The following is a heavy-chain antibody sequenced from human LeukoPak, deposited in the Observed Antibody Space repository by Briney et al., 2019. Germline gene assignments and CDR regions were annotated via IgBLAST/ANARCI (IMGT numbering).Heavy chain of an antibody. D-gene: IGHD1-26*01. Sequence: GGSLRLSCAASGFTFSSYGMHWVRQAPGKGLEWVAVISYDGSNKYYADSVKGRFTISRDNSKNTLYLQMNSLRAEDTAVYYCARLVRGEPLFDYWGQGTLVTVSS. CDR1: GFTFSSYG. J-gene: IGHJ4*02. V-gene: IGHV3-30*03. CDR2: ISYDGSNK. CDR3: ARLVRGEPLFDY.